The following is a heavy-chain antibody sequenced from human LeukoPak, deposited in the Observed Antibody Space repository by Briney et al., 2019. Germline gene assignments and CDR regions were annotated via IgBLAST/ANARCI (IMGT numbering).Heavy chain of an antibody. V-gene: IGHV4-38-2*02. D-gene: IGHD5-18*01. CDR3: ARDIFAGVDTAGMDV. J-gene: IGHJ6*04. CDR1: GYSISSGYY. Sequence: SETLSLTCTVSGYSISSGYYWGWIRQPPGKGLEWIGSIYHSGSTYYNPSLKSRVTISVDTSKNQFSLKLSSVTAADTAVYYCARDIFAGVDTAGMDVWGKGTTVTVSS. CDR2: IYHSGST.